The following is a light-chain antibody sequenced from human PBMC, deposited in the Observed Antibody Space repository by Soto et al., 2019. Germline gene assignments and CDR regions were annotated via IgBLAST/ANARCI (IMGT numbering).Light chain of an antibody. CDR3: HQYNSYWT. CDR2: KTS. Sequence: IHITQSRSTLSASDGDRVTITCRASQSIGSWLAWYQQKPGKAPKLLIYKTSILENGVPSRFSGSGSGTEFTLSISSLQPDDFATYYCHQYNSYWTFGQGTKV. V-gene: IGKV1-5*03. CDR1: QSIGSW. J-gene: IGKJ1*01.